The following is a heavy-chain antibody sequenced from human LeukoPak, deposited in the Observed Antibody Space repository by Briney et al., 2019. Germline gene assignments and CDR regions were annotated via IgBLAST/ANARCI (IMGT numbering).Heavy chain of an antibody. D-gene: IGHD6-25*01. CDR1: GFTFSIYW. J-gene: IGHJ4*02. V-gene: IGHV3-7*01. CDR3: ARAQSSGLDN. Sequence: GGSLRLSCAASGFTFSIYWMTWVRQAPGKGLEWVANIKEDGSEKHYVDSVKARFSISRGNARNSLHLQMNSLRVEDTAVYYCARAQSSGLDNWGQGTLVTVSS. CDR2: IKEDGSEK.